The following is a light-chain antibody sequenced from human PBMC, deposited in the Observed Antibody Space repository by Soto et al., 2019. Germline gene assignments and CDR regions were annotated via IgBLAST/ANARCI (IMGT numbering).Light chain of an antibody. CDR3: QQYNSYSVT. J-gene: IGKJ5*01. CDR1: QAISSH. CDR2: DAS. V-gene: IGKV1-13*02. Sequence: AIQLTQSPSSLSASVGDRVTITCRASQAISSHLAWYQQKPGKAPKLLIYDASSLESGVPSRFSGSGSGTEFTLTISSLQPDDFATYYCQQYNSYSVTFGQGTRLEI.